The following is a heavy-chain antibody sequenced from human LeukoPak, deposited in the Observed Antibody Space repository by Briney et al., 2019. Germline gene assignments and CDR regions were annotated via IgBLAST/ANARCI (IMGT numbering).Heavy chain of an antibody. D-gene: IGHD3-22*01. J-gene: IGHJ6*02. V-gene: IGHV4-59*08. CDR1: GGSISSYY. Sequence: SETLSLTCAVSGGSISSYYWSWIRQPPGKGLEWIGYIYYSGSTNYNPSLKSRVTISVDTSKNQFSLKLSSVTAADTAVYYCARLPMIVAPRFYYYYGMDVWGQGTTVTVSS. CDR3: ARLPMIVAPRFYYYYGMDV. CDR2: IYYSGST.